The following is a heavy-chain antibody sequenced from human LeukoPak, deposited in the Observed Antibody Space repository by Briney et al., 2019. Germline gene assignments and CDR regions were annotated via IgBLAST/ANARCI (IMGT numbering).Heavy chain of an antibody. J-gene: IGHJ4*02. Sequence: GGSLRLSCAASGFTFSSYGMHWVRQAPGKGLEWVAVISDDGSNKYYADSVKGRFTISRDNSKNTLYLQMNSLRAEDTAVYYCAKSQLLWFGELLNPHFDYWGQGTLVTVSS. D-gene: IGHD3-10*01. CDR2: ISDDGSNK. CDR3: AKSQLLWFGELLNPHFDY. CDR1: GFTFSSYG. V-gene: IGHV3-30*18.